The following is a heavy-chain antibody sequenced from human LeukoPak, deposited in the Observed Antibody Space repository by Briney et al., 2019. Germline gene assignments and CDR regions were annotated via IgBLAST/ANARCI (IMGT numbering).Heavy chain of an antibody. CDR1: GFTFSSYS. CDR3: ARDPPHGREQWLPRDYYYGMDV. V-gene: IGHV3-21*04. D-gene: IGHD6-19*01. CDR2: ISSSSSYI. Sequence: GGSLRLSCAASGFTFSSYSMNWVRQAPGKGLEWVSSISSSSSYIYYADSVKGRFTISRDNAKNSLYLQMNSLRAEDTAVYYCARDPPHGREQWLPRDYYYGMDVWGQGTTVTVSS. J-gene: IGHJ6*02.